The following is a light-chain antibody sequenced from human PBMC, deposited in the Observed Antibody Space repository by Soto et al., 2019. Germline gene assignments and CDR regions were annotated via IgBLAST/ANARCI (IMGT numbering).Light chain of an antibody. V-gene: IGLV2-8*01. J-gene: IGLJ1*01. CDR1: SSDVGGYNY. Sequence: QSVLTQPPSASGSPGQSVTISCTGTSSDVGGYNYVSWYQQHPGKAPKLMIYEVSKRPSGVPDRFSGSKSGNTASLTVSGLQAEDEADYYCSSYAGSNNFVWVFGTGTKVTVL. CDR2: EVS. CDR3: SSYAGSNNFVWV.